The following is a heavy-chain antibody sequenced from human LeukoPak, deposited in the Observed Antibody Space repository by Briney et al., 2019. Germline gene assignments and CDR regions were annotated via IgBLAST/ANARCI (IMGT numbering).Heavy chain of an antibody. CDR2: IKSKTDGGTT. D-gene: IGHD5-12*01. V-gene: IGHV3-15*01. CDR1: GFTFSNAW. Sequence: GSLRLSCAAPGFTFSNAWMSWVRQAPGKGLEWVGRIKSKTDGGTTDYAAPVKGRFTISRDDSKNTLYLQMNSLKTEDTAVYYCTTDDEVATFQDAFDIWGQGTMVTVSS. CDR3: TTDDEVATFQDAFDI. J-gene: IGHJ3*02.